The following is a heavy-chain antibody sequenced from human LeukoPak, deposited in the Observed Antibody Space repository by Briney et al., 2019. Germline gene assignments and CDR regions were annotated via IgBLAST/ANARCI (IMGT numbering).Heavy chain of an antibody. J-gene: IGHJ4*02. CDR2: ISYDGSNK. D-gene: IGHD2-15*01. CDR1: GFTFSSYV. V-gene: IGHV3-30-3*01. Sequence: GGSLRLSCAASGFTFSSYVMHWVRQAPGKGLEWVAIISYDGSNKYYADSVKGRFTISRDYSKNTLYLQMNGLRAEDTAVYYCAREVVAATRSEYYFDYWGQGTLVTVSS. CDR3: AREVVAATRSEYYFDY.